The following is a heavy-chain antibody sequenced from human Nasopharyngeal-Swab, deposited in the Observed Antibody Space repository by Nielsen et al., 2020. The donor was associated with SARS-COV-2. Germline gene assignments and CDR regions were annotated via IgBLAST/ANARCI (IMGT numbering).Heavy chain of an antibody. CDR1: GFTFSSYA. CDR2: ISNNAVST. CDR3: VTVGDTGWFDR. D-gene: IGHD2-21*02. Sequence: GESLNISCSASGFTFSSYAMHWVRQPPGKGPEYLSAISNNAVSTSYADSVKGRFTISRDNSKNTLYLQMSGLRDEDTAIYYCVTVGDTGWFDRWGQGTLVTVSS. V-gene: IGHV3-64D*06. J-gene: IGHJ5*02.